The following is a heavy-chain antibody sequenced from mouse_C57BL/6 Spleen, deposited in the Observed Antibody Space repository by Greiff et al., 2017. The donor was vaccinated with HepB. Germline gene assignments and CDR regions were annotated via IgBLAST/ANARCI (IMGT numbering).Heavy chain of an antibody. Sequence: DVKLVESEGGLVQPGSSMKLSCTASGFTFSDYYMAWVRQVPEKGLEWVANINYDGSSTYYLDSLKSRFIISRDNAKNILYLQMSSLKSEDTATYYCARSSYGRGYWYFDVWGTGTTVTVSS. J-gene: IGHJ1*03. CDR1: GFTFSDYY. V-gene: IGHV5-16*01. D-gene: IGHD1-1*01. CDR2: INYDGSST. CDR3: ARSSYGRGYWYFDV.